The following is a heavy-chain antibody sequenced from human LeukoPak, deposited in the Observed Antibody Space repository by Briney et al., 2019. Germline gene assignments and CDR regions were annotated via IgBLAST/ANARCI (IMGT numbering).Heavy chain of an antibody. V-gene: IGHV1-58*02. CDR2: IVVGSGNT. Sequence: GASVKVSCKASGFTFTSSAMQWVRQARGQRLEWIGWIVVGSGNTNYAQKFQERVTITRDMSTSAAYMELSSLRSEDTAVYYCAAESITMVRHPLDGMDVWGQGTTVTVSS. CDR1: GFTFTSSA. CDR3: AAESITMVRHPLDGMDV. J-gene: IGHJ6*02. D-gene: IGHD3-10*01.